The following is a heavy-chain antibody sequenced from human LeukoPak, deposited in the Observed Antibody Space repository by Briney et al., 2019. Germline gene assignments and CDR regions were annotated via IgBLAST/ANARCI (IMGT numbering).Heavy chain of an antibody. V-gene: IGHV4-34*01. Sequence: PSETLSLTCAVYGGSFSGYYWSWIRQPPGKGLEWIGEINHSGSTNYNPSLKSRVTISVDTSKNQFSLKLSSVTAADTAVYYCARVFSYDFWSGYYTAYFDYWGQGTLVTVSS. CDR2: INHSGST. CDR1: GGSFSGYY. D-gene: IGHD3-3*01. J-gene: IGHJ4*02. CDR3: ARVFSYDFWSGYYTAYFDY.